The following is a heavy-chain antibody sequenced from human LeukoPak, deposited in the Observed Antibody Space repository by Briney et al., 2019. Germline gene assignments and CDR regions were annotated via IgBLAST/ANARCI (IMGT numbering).Heavy chain of an antibody. V-gene: IGHV4-59*01. CDR1: GGSISSYY. CDR2: IYYSGST. CDR3: ASVDYVWGSFY. J-gene: IGHJ4*02. Sequence: PSETLSLTCTVPGGSISSYYWSWVRQPPGKGLGWIGYIYYSGSTNYNPSLKSRVTISVDTSKNQFSLKLSSVTAADTAVYYCASVDYVWGSFYWGQGTLVTVSS. D-gene: IGHD3-16*01.